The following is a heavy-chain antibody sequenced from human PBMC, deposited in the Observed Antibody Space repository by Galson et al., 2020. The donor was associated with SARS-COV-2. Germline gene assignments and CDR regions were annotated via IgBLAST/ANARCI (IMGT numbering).Heavy chain of an antibody. D-gene: IGHD3-9*01. Sequence: ASVKVSCKGSGYTFTGYYIHWVRQAPGQGLEWMGWINPNSGDTDYTQNFQGRVTMTRDTSISTAYMEMSRLRSDDSAVYYCAIAKLRFFDWLSDWGQGTQVTVSS. CDR2: INPNSGDT. V-gene: IGHV1-2*02. CDR3: AIAKLRFFDWLSD. CDR1: GYTFTGYY. J-gene: IGHJ4*02.